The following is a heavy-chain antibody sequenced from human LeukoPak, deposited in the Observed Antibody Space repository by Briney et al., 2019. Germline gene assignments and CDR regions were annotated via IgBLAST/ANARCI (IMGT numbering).Heavy chain of an antibody. Sequence: ASVKVSCKASGGTFSSYGISWVRQAPGQGLEWMGGIIPFFGRADYAQKFQGRVTITADKSTSTAYMDLTSLKSEDTAVYYCARDNTDYGWGSYRYGFDPWGQGTLVTVSS. CDR3: ARDNTDYGWGSYRYGFDP. D-gene: IGHD3-16*02. CDR2: IIPFFGRA. J-gene: IGHJ5*02. CDR1: GGTFSSYG. V-gene: IGHV1-69*06.